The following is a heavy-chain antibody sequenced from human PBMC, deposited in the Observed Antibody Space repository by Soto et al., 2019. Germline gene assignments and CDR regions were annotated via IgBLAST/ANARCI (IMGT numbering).Heavy chain of an antibody. CDR3: ARNNLGTVDLYFHMDV. V-gene: IGHV4-59*08. Sequence: QVQLQESGPGLVNPSETLSLTCSVSGASIGDYYWSWIRQPPGKGLEWIGYLFYGGNTEYNPSLKSRVKISEDGFQNHFSLILISVSAADTAVYHCARNNLGTVDLYFHMDVWGKGTTFTVSS. D-gene: IGHD7-27*01. CDR2: LFYGGNT. CDR1: GASIGDYY. J-gene: IGHJ6*03.